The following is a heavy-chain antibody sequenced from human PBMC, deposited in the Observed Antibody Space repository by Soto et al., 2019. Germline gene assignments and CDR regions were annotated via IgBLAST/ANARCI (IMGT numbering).Heavy chain of an antibody. J-gene: IGHJ6*02. CDR3: AKDEHKYYDFWSGYYLAGRNYYGMDV. CDR2: ISYDGSNK. V-gene: IGHV3-30*18. Sequence: GGSLRLSCAASGFTFSSYGMHWVRQAPGKGLEWVAVISYDGSNKYYADSVKGRFTISRDNSKNTLYLQMNSLRAEETAVYYCAKDEHKYYDFWSGYYLAGRNYYGMDVWGQGTTVTVSS. D-gene: IGHD3-3*01. CDR1: GFTFSSYG.